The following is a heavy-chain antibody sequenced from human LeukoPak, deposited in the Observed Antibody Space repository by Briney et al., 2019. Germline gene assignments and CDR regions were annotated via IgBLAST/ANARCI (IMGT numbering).Heavy chain of an antibody. D-gene: IGHD1-26*01. J-gene: IGHJ4*02. V-gene: IGHV3-23*01. Sequence: GGSLRLSCAASGFTFSSAMSWVRQAPGKGLDWVSVISASGDTTYYADSVKGRFTISRDNSKNTLYLQMNSLRAEDTALYYCAKGSSGTYSRIYFDYWGQGTLVTVSS. CDR1: GFTFSSA. CDR3: AKGSSGTYSRIYFDY. CDR2: ISASGDTT.